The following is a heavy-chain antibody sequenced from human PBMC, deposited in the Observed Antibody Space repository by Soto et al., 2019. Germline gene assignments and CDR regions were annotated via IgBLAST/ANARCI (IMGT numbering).Heavy chain of an antibody. CDR2: ISPYTGNT. CDR3: VMVDNYVTPTPQDV. V-gene: IGHV1-18*01. D-gene: IGHD3-16*01. J-gene: IGHJ6*02. CDR1: GYIFVNYG. Sequence: QVQLVQSGDEVKKPGASVKVSCKASGYIFVNYGIAWVRQAPGQGLEWMGWISPYTGNTHSATKVQGRLTMATDTSTSTAYMDLGSLTSDDTAVYYCVMVDNYVTPTPQDVWGQGTTVTVSS.